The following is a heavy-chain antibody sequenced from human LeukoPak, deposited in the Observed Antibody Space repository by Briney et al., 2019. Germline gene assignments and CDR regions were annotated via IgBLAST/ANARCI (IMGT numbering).Heavy chain of an antibody. Sequence: PSETLSLTCAVYGGSFSGYYWSWIRQPPGKGLEWIGEINHSGSTNYNPSLKSRVTISVDTSKNQFSLKLSSVTAADTAVYYCARGPKGGTMIVVPMWSPFDYWGQGTLVTVSS. CDR2: INHSGST. V-gene: IGHV4-34*01. J-gene: IGHJ4*02. CDR1: GGSFSGYY. D-gene: IGHD3-22*01. CDR3: ARGPKGGTMIVVPMWSPFDY.